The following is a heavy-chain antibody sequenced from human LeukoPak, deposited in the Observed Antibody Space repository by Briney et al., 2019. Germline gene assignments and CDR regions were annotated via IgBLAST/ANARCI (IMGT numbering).Heavy chain of an antibody. CDR2: ISYDGSNE. CDR3: ARGDTMVRGVISGY. D-gene: IGHD3-10*01. J-gene: IGHJ4*02. Sequence: GGSLRLSCAASGFTISSYAMHWVRQAPGKGLEWVAVISYDGSNEYYADSVKGRFTMSRDNSKNTLYLKMNRLRAEDTAVYYCARGDTMVRGVISGYWGQGTLVTVSS. V-gene: IGHV3-30*04. CDR1: GFTISSYA.